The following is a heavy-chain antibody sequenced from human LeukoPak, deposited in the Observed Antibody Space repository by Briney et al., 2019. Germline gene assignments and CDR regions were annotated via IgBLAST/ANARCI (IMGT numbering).Heavy chain of an antibody. CDR3: AKDRGWQWLVH. CDR2: ISGSGGST. D-gene: IGHD6-19*01. J-gene: IGHJ4*02. CDR1: GFTFSSYS. Sequence: GGSLRLSCAASGFTFSSYSMNWVRQAPGKGLEWVSAISGSGGSTYYADSVKGRFTISRDNSKNTLYLQMNSLRAEDTAVYYCAKDRGWQWLVHWGQGTLVTVSS. V-gene: IGHV3-23*01.